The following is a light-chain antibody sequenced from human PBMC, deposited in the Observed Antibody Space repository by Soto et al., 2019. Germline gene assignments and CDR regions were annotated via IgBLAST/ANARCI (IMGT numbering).Light chain of an antibody. V-gene: IGKV1-12*01. Sequence: DIQMTQSPSSVSASVGDRVTITCRASQGIGSWLAWFQQKPGEAPRLLIYAASSLHSGVPSRFSGSGSGTDFTLTVTSLQPEVFATYYCQQGDSFPLTFGGGTKVEIK. CDR2: AAS. CDR3: QQGDSFPLT. J-gene: IGKJ4*01. CDR1: QGIGSW.